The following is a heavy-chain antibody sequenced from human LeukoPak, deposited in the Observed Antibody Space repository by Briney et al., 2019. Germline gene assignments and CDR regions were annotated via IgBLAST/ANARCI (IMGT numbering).Heavy chain of an antibody. CDR2: ISYNGST. CDR3: ARIIVVTTHFDY. J-gene: IGHJ4*02. V-gene: IGHV4-39*01. D-gene: IGHD3-22*01. CDR1: GGSISSGSYF. Sequence: PSETLSLTCTVSGGSISSGSYFWGWIRQPPRKGLEWIGTISYNGSTYYNPSLKSRVTIPVDTSKNQFSLNLSSVTAADTAFYYCARIIVVTTHFDYWGQGALVTVSS.